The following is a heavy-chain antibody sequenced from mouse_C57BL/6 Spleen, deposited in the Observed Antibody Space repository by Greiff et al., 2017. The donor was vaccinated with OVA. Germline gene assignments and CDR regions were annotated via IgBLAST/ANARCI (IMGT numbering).Heavy chain of an antibody. CDR3: ARSYYGSSRLFAY. J-gene: IGHJ3*01. CDR1: GYTFTSYW. D-gene: IGHD1-1*01. CDR2: IDPSDSYT. V-gene: IGHV1-50*01. Sequence: VQLQQPGAELVKPGASVKLSCKASGYTFTSYWMQWVKQRPGQGLEWIGEIDPSDSYTNYNQKFKGKATLTVDTSSSTAYMQLSSLTSEDSAVYYCARSYYGSSRLFAYWGQGTLVTVSA.